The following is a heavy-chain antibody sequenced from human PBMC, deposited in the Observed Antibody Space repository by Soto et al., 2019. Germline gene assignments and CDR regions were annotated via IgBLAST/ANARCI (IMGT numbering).Heavy chain of an antibody. CDR3: ARVGPIVGVPRAANFSFYQGVDV. CDR1: GYAFIKYG. CDR2: ISPYNGDT. J-gene: IGHJ6*02. D-gene: IGHD2-2*01. Sequence: QVQLKQSGGEVKNSGASVKVSCQSAGYAFIKYGINWVRQAPGKGLEWLGWISPYNGDTNYAQSLQDRITMTRDTSTSIAWMELRNLGPSVAAVYYCARVGPIVGVPRAANFSFYQGVDVWCQGTTVIV. V-gene: IGHV1-18*01.